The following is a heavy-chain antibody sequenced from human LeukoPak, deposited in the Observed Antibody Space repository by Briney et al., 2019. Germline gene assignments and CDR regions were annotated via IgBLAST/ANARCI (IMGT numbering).Heavy chain of an antibody. CDR1: GFTFSSYA. CDR3: AKGSLRFLEWLLHDAFDI. D-gene: IGHD3-3*01. CDR2: ISGSGGST. Sequence: GASLRLSCAASGFTFSSYAMSWVRQAPGKGLEWVSAISGSGGSTYYADSVKGRFTISRDNSKNTLYLQMNSLRAEDPAVYYCAKGSLRFLEWLLHDAFDIWGQGTMVTVSS. J-gene: IGHJ3*02. V-gene: IGHV3-23*01.